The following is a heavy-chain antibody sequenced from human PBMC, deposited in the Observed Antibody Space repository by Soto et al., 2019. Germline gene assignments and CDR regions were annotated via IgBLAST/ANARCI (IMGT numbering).Heavy chain of an antibody. CDR2: INPNSGGT. Sequence: GASVKVSCKASGYTFTVYYMHCVLQSPVQGLEWMGWINPNSGGTNYAQKFQGRVTMTRDTSISTAYMELSRLRSDDTAVYYCARGRLWLRYYFDYWGQGTLVTVSS. CDR3: ARGRLWLRYYFDY. J-gene: IGHJ4*02. CDR1: GYTFTVYY. V-gene: IGHV1-2*02. D-gene: IGHD5-12*01.